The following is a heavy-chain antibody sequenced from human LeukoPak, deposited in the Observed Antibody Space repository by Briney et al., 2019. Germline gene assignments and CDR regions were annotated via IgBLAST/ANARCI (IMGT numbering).Heavy chain of an antibody. V-gene: IGHV3-33*06. D-gene: IGHD1-26*01. Sequence: PGGSLRLSCAASGFTFSSYGVHWVRQAPGKGLEWVAVIWYDGSNKYYADSVKGRFTISRDNSKNTLYLQMNSLRAEDTAVYYCAKDPSPMRGVGATNWGQGTLVTVSS. CDR2: IWYDGSNK. J-gene: IGHJ4*02. CDR3: AKDPSPMRGVGATN. CDR1: GFTFSSYG.